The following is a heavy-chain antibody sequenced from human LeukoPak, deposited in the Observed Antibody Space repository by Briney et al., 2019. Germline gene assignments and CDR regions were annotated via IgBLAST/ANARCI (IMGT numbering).Heavy chain of an antibody. CDR3: ARDGVAYYGSGSYTFWGENRHYYYYMDV. CDR2: INPNSGGT. D-gene: IGHD3-10*01. Sequence: GASVKVSCKASGYTFTGYYMHWVRQAPGQGLEWMGWINPNSGGTNYAQKFQGRVTMTRDTSISTAYMELSRLRSDDTAVYYCARDGVAYYGSGSYTFWGENRHYYYYMDVWGKGTTVTISS. J-gene: IGHJ6*03. CDR1: GYTFTGYY. V-gene: IGHV1-2*02.